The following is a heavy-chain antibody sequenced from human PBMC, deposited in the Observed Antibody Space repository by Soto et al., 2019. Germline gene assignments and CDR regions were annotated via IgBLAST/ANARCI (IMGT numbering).Heavy chain of an antibody. CDR2: IIPYYNTP. Sequence: QAQVVQSGAEVRKPGSSVKLSCKASEGTFNSYDIAWVRQAPGQGLEWMGGIIPYYNTPNYAKKFQDRVTITADDYRNTVYLELSSLRSDDTALYFCASGAIRWYPYFFDSWAQGTLVTVSS. D-gene: IGHD6-13*01. CDR3: ASGAIRWYPYFFDS. CDR1: EGTFNSYD. V-gene: IGHV1-69*01. J-gene: IGHJ4*02.